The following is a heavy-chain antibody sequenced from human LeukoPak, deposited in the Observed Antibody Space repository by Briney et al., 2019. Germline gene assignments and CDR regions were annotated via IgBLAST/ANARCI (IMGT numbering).Heavy chain of an antibody. CDR1: GYTVTEFS. CDR3: ATDPGSYPLSYGMDV. V-gene: IGHV1-24*01. Sequence: ASVKVSCKVSGYTVTEFSMHWVRQAPGKGLEWMGGFDPKDGETIYAQKFQGRVTMTEDTSTDTAYMELSSLRSEDTAVYYCATDPGSYPLSYGMDVWGQGTTVTVSS. D-gene: IGHD1-26*01. CDR2: FDPKDGET. J-gene: IGHJ6*02.